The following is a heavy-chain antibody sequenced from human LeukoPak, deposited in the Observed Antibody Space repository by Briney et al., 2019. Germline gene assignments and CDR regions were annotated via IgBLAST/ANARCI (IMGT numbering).Heavy chain of an antibody. CDR3: ARWGSGWYYFDY. J-gene: IGHJ4*02. D-gene: IGHD6-19*01. V-gene: IGHV4-34*01. CDR2: INHSGST. Sequence: PSETLSLTCAVYGGSFSGYYWSWIRQPPGKGLEWIGEINHSGSTNYNPPLKSRVTISVDTSKNQFSLKLSSVTAADTAVYYCARWGSGWYYFDYWGQGTLVTVSS. CDR1: GGSFSGYY.